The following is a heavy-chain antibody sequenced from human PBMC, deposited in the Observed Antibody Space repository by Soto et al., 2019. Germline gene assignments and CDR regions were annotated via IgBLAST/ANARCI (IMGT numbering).Heavy chain of an antibody. Sequence: QITLNESGPTLVKPTQTLTLTCTFSGFSLGTYGVGVGWIRQPPGKALEWLALIYWDDDKRYSPSLKSRLTLTKDTSNRRVFRTLTNMAPVNTAKYSSADRGRGIVDWCFDNWGRGTPVIVSS. CDR2: IYWDDDK. CDR1: GFSLGTYGVG. J-gene: IGHJ2*01. D-gene: IGHD1-26*01. V-gene: IGHV2-5*02. CDR3: ADRGRGIVDWCFDN.